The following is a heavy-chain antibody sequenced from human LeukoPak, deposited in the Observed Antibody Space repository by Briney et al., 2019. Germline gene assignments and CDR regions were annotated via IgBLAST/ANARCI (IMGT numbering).Heavy chain of an antibody. CDR1: GFTFSTYS. CDR3: ARGYIDNLGYSPRSAFDK. D-gene: IGHD3-22*01. V-gene: IGHV3-48*01. J-gene: IGHJ4*02. Sequence: GGSLRLSCAASGFTFSTYSMNWVRQAPGKGLEWVSYIDTGTSTIYYADSVKGRFTISKDNAKNSLYLQMNSLIAEDTAVYYCARGYIDNLGYSPRSAFDKWGQGTLVTVSS. CDR2: IDTGTSTI.